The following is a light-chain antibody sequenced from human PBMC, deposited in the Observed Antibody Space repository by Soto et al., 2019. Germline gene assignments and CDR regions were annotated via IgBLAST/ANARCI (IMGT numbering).Light chain of an antibody. CDR1: QSISSW. Sequence: DIQMTQSPSTLSASVGDRVTITCRASQSISSWLAWYQQKPGKAPKLLIYKASSLESVVPSRFSGSGSGTELTLTISSLQPDDFAAYYCQLYNSYSPWTFGEGTKVEIK. CDR3: QLYNSYSPWT. CDR2: KAS. J-gene: IGKJ1*01. V-gene: IGKV1-5*03.